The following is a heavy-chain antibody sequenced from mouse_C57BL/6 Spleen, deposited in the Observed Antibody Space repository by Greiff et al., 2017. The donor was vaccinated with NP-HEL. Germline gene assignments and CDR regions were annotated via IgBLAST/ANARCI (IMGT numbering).Heavy chain of an antibody. J-gene: IGHJ3*01. D-gene: IGHD2-1*01. CDR2: IYPGSGST. CDR1: GYTFTSYW. CDR3: ARWDYGNYVPFAY. Sequence: QVQLQQPGAELVKPGASVKMSCKASGYTFTSYWITWVKQRPGQGLEWIGDIYPGSGSTNYNEKFKSKATLTVDTSSITAYMQLSSLTSEDSAVYYCARWDYGNYVPFAYWGQGTLVTVSA. V-gene: IGHV1-55*01.